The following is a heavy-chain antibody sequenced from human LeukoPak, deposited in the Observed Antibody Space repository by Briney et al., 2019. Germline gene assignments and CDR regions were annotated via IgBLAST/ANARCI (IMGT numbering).Heavy chain of an antibody. D-gene: IGHD2-2*01. CDR1: GYTFTHYS. Sequence: GATVKISCKTSGYTFTHYSIDWMQQAPGQGLEWMGWINPNSGGTNYAQKFQGRVTMTRDTSISTAYMELSRLRSDDTAVYYCARANIVVVPAAMSVVFDYWGQGTLVTVSS. CDR2: INPNSGGT. V-gene: IGHV1-2*02. J-gene: IGHJ4*02. CDR3: ARANIVVVPAAMSVVFDY.